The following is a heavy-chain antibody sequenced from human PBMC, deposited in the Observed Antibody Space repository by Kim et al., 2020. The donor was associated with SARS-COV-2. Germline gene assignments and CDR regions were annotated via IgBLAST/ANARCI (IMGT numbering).Heavy chain of an antibody. V-gene: IGHV3-33*01. Sequence: YDDTVKDRFTIARGNSKNSLYLQMNSLRAEDTVVYYCARGAYSSSSLFDDWGQGTLVTVSS. D-gene: IGHD6-6*01. CDR3: ARGAYSSSSLFDD. J-gene: IGHJ4*02.